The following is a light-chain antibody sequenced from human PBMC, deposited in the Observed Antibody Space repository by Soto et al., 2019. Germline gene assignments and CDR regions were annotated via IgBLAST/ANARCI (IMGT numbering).Light chain of an antibody. Sequence: DIQMTQSPSSLSASVGDRVTITCRASQGIRNDLSWYQQKPGKAPKRLIYAASSLQSGVPSRFSVSGSGTEFTLTISSLQPEHFATYYCLQHNSGPRTFGQGTKVDIK. CDR3: LQHNSGPRT. CDR2: AAS. CDR1: QGIRND. J-gene: IGKJ1*01. V-gene: IGKV1-17*01.